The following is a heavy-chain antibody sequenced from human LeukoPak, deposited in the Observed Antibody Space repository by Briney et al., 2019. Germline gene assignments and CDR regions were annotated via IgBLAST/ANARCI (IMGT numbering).Heavy chain of an antibody. J-gene: IGHJ5*02. D-gene: IGHD2-8*02. Sequence: SETLSLTCAVYGGSFSGYYWSWIRQPPGKGLEWIGEINHSGSTNYNPSLKSRVTISVDTSKNQFSLKLSSVTAADTAVYYCARQATGGGLGWFDPWGQGTLATVSS. V-gene: IGHV4-34*01. CDR1: GGSFSGYY. CDR3: ARQATGGGLGWFDP. CDR2: INHSGST.